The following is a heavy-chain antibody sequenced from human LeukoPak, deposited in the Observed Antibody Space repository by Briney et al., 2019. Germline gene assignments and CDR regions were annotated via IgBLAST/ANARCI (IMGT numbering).Heavy chain of an antibody. CDR1: GGSLSFYY. CDR2: ISQNGDS. Sequence: RPSETLSLTCGVSGGSLSFYYWSWIRQSPGKGLEWIAEISQNGDSNYNMSLKSRVTISLDKSKNQVSLKLNSVTAADTAVYYCARDAGGGYSYAYDYWGQGTLVTVSS. J-gene: IGHJ4*02. V-gene: IGHV4-34*01. CDR3: ARDAGGGYSYAYDY. D-gene: IGHD5-18*01.